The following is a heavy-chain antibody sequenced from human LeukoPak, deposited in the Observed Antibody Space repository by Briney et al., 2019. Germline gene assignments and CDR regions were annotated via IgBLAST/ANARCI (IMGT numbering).Heavy chain of an antibody. CDR3: ARGLLDRRWPRFDP. CDR1: GGSFSGYY. CDR2: INHSGST. Sequence: SETLSLTCAVYGGSFSGYYWSWIRQPPGKGLEWIGEINHSGSTNYNPSLKSRVTISVDTSKNQFSLKLSSVTAADTAVYYCARGLLDRRWPRFDPWGQGTLVTVSS. J-gene: IGHJ5*02. V-gene: IGHV4-34*01. D-gene: IGHD4-23*01.